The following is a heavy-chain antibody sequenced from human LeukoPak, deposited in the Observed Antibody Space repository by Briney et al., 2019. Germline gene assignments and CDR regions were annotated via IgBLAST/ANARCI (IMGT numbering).Heavy chain of an antibody. CDR1: GLTFSSYW. J-gene: IGHJ4*02. D-gene: IGHD4-23*01. CDR3: ARSAYPGNSVIED. Sequence: GGSLRLSCAGSGLTFSSYWMHWVRQAPGKGLVWVSRINSDGRSTNYADSVKGRFTISRDNAKNTLYLQMNSLRAEDTAVYYCARSAYPGNSVIEDWGRGTLVTVSS. CDR2: INSDGRST. V-gene: IGHV3-74*01.